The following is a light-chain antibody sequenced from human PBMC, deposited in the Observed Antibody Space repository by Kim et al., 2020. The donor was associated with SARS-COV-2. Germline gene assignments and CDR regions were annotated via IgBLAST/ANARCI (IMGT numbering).Light chain of an antibody. CDR2: YDS. J-gene: IGLJ1*01. CDR1: NIGSKS. CDR3: QVWDRSSDHPYV. Sequence: SYELTQPPSVSVAPGKTARITCGGNNIGSKSVHWYQEKPGQAPVLVIYYDSDRPSRIPERFSGSNSGNTATLTISRVEAGDEADYYCQVWDRSSDHPYVF. V-gene: IGLV3-21*04.